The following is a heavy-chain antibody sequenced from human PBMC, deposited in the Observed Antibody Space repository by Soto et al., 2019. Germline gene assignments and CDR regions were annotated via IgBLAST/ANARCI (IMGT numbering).Heavy chain of an antibody. CDR1: GFTFSSYG. Sequence: GGSLRLSCAASGFTFSSYGMHWVRQAPGKGLEWVAVIWYDGSNKYYADSVKGRFTISRDNSKNTLYLQMNSLRAEDTAVYYCAREDYGDYLGYFQHWGQGTLVTVSS. D-gene: IGHD4-17*01. J-gene: IGHJ1*01. CDR3: AREDYGDYLGYFQH. V-gene: IGHV3-33*01. CDR2: IWYDGSNK.